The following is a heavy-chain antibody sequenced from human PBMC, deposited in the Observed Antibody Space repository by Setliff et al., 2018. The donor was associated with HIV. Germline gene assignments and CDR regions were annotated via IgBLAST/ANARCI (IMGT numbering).Heavy chain of an antibody. CDR1: GGSIIDSRYF. V-gene: IGHV4-39*01. D-gene: IGHD3-3*01. J-gene: IGHJ5*01. CDR3: VRPVWSDDFLVPGWFDS. CDR2: VYYSGIT. Sequence: SETLSLTCTVSGGSIIDSRYFWGWIRQPPGKGLEWIGSVYYSGITYYSSSLKSRVTVSVDTSRIQFSLKLTSVTAADTAVYKCVRPVWSDDFLVPGWFDSWSQGTLVTVSS.